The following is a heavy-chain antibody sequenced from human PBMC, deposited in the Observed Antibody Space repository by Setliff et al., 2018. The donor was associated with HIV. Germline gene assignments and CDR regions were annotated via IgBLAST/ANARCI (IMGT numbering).Heavy chain of an antibody. CDR2: IYFTGSS. D-gene: IGHD4-17*01. V-gene: IGHV4-61*05. Sequence: PSETLSLTCTVSGGSTRTSGYYWGWIRQPPGKGLEWIGAIYFTGSSDNNPSLKSRVTFSVDTSKHNFSLKMSSVTAADTAVYYCARVQMAYAAFDVWGQGTMVTVSS. CDR3: ARVQMAYAAFDV. CDR1: GGSTRTSGYY. J-gene: IGHJ3*01.